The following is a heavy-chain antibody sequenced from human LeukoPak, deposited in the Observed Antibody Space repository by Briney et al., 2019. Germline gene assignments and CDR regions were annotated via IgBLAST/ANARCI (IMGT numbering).Heavy chain of an antibody. V-gene: IGHV3-21*01. J-gene: IGHJ4*02. CDR3: AREGGYYYYSSGYYSDY. Sequence: PGGSLRLSCAASGFTFSSYSMNWVRQAPGKGLEWVSSISSSSSYIYYADSVKGRFTISRDNAKNSLYLQMNSLRAEDTAVYYCAREGGYYYYSSGYYSDYWGQGTLVTVSS. CDR1: GFTFSSYS. CDR2: ISSSSSYI. D-gene: IGHD3-22*01.